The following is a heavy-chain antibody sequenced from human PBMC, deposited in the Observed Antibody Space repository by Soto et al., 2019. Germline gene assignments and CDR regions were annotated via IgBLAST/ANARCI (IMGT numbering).Heavy chain of an antibody. CDR2: IIGSGGST. CDR3: AKDHYGPDP. V-gene: IGHV3-23*01. CDR1: GFTFSSYA. Sequence: PGGSLRLSCAASGFTFSSYAMTWVRQAPGKGLEWVSAIIGSGGSTYYADSVKGRFTISRDNSKNTVFLQMNSLRAEDTAVYYCAKDHYGPDPWGQGTVVTVSS. D-gene: IGHD4-17*01. J-gene: IGHJ5*02.